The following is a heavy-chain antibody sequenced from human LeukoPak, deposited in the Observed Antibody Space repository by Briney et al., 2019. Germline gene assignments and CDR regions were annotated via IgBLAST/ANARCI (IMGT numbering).Heavy chain of an antibody. D-gene: IGHD3-10*01. J-gene: IGHJ4*02. CDR1: GFSFSTYW. CDR3: TTVMPRGPC. V-gene: IGHV3-74*01. Sequence: GGSLRLSCKASGFSFSTYWMHWVRQAPGKGLVWVSRITTDGSDTAYADSVKGRFTISRDNAKNTLYLQMNSLRAEDTAVYYCTTVMPRGPCWGQGTLVTVSS. CDR2: ITTDGSDT.